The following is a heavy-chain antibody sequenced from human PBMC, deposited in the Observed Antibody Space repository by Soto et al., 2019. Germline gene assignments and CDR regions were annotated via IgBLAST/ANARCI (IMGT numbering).Heavy chain of an antibody. CDR2: ISAYNGNT. CDR3: ARDAAAGLKAS. J-gene: IGHJ5*02. D-gene: IGHD6-13*01. V-gene: IGHV1-18*01. Sequence: QVHLVQSGAEVKKPGASVKVSCKSSGYTFTSYAISWVRQSPGQGRAWMGWISAYNGNTNYAQKLQGRVTMTTDTPTSTAYMELRSRSSDDTAVYYCARDAAAGLKASWGKGTRFTVSS. CDR1: GYTFTSYA.